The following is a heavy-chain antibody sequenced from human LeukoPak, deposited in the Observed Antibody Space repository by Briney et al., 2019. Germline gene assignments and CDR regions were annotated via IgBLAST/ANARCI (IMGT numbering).Heavy chain of an antibody. CDR3: ATVYYDFCSGYPHDAFDI. CDR2: ISSSISTI. V-gene: IGHV3-48*01. D-gene: IGHD3-3*01. J-gene: IGHJ3*02. CDR1: GFTFSSYS. Sequence: PGGSLRLSCAASGFTFSSYSMNWVRQAPGKGLEWVSYISSSISTIHYAECVKGRFTISRDNAKNLLYLQMNSLRAEDTAVYYCATVYYDFCSGYPHDAFDIWGQGTIVTVSS.